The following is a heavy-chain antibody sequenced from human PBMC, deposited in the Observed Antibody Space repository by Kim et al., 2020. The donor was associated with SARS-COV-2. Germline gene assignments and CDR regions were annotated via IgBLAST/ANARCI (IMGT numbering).Heavy chain of an antibody. V-gene: IGHV4-34*01. Sequence: SETLSLTCAVYGGSFSGYYWSWIRQPPGKGLEWIGEINHSGSTNYNPSLKSRVTISVDTSKNQFSLTLSSVTAADTAVYYCAIKSVVVNYYYMDVWGKWT. J-gene: IGHJ6*03. CDR3: AIKSVVVNYYYMDV. D-gene: IGHD2-21*01. CDR1: GGSFSGYY. CDR2: INHSGST.